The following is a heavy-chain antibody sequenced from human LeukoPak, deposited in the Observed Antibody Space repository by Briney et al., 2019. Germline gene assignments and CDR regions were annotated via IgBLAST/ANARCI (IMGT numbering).Heavy chain of an antibody. CDR3: ARGSPGPTGYYFDY. J-gene: IGHJ4*02. CDR2: IGTAGDT. V-gene: IGHV3-13*01. CDR1: GFTLSSYA. Sequence: PGGSLRLSCAASGFTLSSYAMHWVRQATGKGLEWVSAIGTAGDTYYPGSVKGRFTISRENAKNSLYLQMNSLRAGDTAVYYCARGSPGPTGYYFDYWGQGTLVTVSS.